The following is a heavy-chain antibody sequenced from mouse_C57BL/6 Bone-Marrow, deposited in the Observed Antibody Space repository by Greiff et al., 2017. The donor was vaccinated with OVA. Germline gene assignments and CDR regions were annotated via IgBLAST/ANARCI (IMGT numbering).Heavy chain of an antibody. D-gene: IGHD3-2*02. Sequence: EVQLQESGGGLVKPGGSLKLSCAASGFTFSSYAMSWVRQTPEKRLEWVATISDGGSYTYYPDNVKGRFTISRDNAKNNLYLQMSHLKSEDTAMYYCARGGSSGYVFAYWGQGTLVTVSA. V-gene: IGHV5-4*01. CDR2: ISDGGSYT. CDR3: ARGGSSGYVFAY. J-gene: IGHJ3*01. CDR1: GFTFSSYA.